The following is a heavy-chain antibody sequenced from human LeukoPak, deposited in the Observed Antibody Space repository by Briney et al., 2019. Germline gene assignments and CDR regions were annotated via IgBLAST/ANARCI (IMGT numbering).Heavy chain of an antibody. J-gene: IGHJ4*02. CDR1: GFTFSDYY. CDR3: ARALSSSGPYFDY. V-gene: IGHV3-11*01. CDR2: ISSGSTI. Sequence: GGSLRLSCAASGFTFSDYYMSWIRQAPGKGLEWVSYISSGSTIYYADSVKGRFTISRDNAKNSLYLQMNSLRAEDTAVYYCARALSSSGPYFDYWGQGTLVTVSS. D-gene: IGHD6-6*01.